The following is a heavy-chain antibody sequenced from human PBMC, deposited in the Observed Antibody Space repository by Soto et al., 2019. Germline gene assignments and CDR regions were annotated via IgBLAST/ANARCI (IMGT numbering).Heavy chain of an antibody. CDR3: ARDEYCSGGSCYSRLGTDV. CDR2: IIPIFGTA. V-gene: IGHV1-69*13. CDR1: GGTFSSYA. Sequence: SVKVSCKASGGTFSSYAISWVRQAPGQGLEWMGGIIPIFGTANYAQKFQGRVTITADESTSTAYMELSSLRSEDTAVYYCARDEYCSGGSCYSRLGTDVWGQGTPVTVSS. J-gene: IGHJ6*02. D-gene: IGHD2-15*01.